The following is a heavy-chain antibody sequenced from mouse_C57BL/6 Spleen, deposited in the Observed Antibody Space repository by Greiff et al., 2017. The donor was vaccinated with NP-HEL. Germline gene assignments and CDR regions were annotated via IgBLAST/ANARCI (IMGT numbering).Heavy chain of an antibody. CDR1: GFNIKDSY. V-gene: IGHV14-2*01. Sequence: VQLQQSGAELVKPGASVKLSCTASGFNIKDSYMHWVKQRTEQGLEWIGRFVPESGATTSAPQFQGKATITADTSSTTAYLQLSSLTSEDTAVYYCALGDYDVSYAMDYWGQGTSVTVSS. CDR3: ALGDYDVSYAMDY. CDR2: FVPESGAT. J-gene: IGHJ4*01. D-gene: IGHD2-4*01.